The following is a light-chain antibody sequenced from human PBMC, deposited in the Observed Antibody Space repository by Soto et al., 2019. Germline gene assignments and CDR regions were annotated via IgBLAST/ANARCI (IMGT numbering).Light chain of an antibody. CDR1: QSVSSDY. CDR3: QQYGSSLWA. Sequence: IVLTQSPGTLSLSPGEGATLSCRASQSVSSDYLAWYQQKPGQAPRLLIYGASSRATGIPDRFSGSGSGTDFTLTISRLEPEDFAVYYCQQYGSSLWAFGPGTKVEI. J-gene: IGKJ1*01. V-gene: IGKV3-20*01. CDR2: GAS.